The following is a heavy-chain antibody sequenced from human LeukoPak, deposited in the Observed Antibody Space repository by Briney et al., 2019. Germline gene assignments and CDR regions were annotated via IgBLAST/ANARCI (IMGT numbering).Heavy chain of an antibody. CDR3: ASRKLGNDY. J-gene: IGHJ4*02. Sequence: PSETLSLTCTVSGGSISSSSYYWGWIRQPPGKGLEWIGSIYYSGSTYYNPSLKSRVTISADTSKNQFSLKLISVTAADTAVYYCASRKLGNDYWGQGTLVTVSS. D-gene: IGHD7-27*01. V-gene: IGHV4-39*07. CDR1: GGSISSSSYY. CDR2: IYYSGST.